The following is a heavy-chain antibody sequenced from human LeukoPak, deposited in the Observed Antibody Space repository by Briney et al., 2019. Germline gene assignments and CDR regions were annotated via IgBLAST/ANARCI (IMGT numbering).Heavy chain of an antibody. CDR2: ISYDGNNK. CDR1: GFTFSRNV. CDR3: ARGGIPTGPYYYFYYMDV. J-gene: IGHJ6*03. D-gene: IGHD3-10*01. Sequence: GSSLRLCCAASGFTFSRNVMHWVRQAPGKGLEWVATISYDGNNKFHSDSVKGRFTISRDNSRNTLYLQMNSLRGEDAAVYSCARGGIPTGPYYYFYYMDVWGNGTAVTVSS. V-gene: IGHV3-30*01.